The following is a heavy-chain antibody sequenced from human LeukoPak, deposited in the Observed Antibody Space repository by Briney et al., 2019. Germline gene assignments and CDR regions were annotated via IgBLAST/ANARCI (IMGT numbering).Heavy chain of an antibody. D-gene: IGHD3-16*01. Sequence: GGSLRLSCAASGFSFNRYTMSWVRQAPGKGPEWVAKMKEDRSEEYYVDSVKGRFTISRDNGKNSLFLQMDSLRAEDTAVYYCARGGARYFDSWGQGTLVTVSS. CDR3: ARGGARYFDS. CDR1: GFSFNRYT. CDR2: MKEDRSEE. J-gene: IGHJ4*02. V-gene: IGHV3-7*01.